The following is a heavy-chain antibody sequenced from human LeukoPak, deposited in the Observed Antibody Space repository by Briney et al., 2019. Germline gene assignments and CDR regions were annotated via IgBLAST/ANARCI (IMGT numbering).Heavy chain of an antibody. CDR1: GGTFSSYA. Sequence: SVKVSCKASGGTFSSYAISWVRQAPGQGLEWMGGIIPIFGTENYAQKFQGRVTITTDESTSTAYMELSSLRSEDTAVYYCARARSPSSGYLLRDHNWFDPWGQGTLVTVSS. D-gene: IGHD3-22*01. J-gene: IGHJ5*02. CDR3: ARARSPSSGYLLRDHNWFDP. V-gene: IGHV1-69*05. CDR2: IIPIFGTE.